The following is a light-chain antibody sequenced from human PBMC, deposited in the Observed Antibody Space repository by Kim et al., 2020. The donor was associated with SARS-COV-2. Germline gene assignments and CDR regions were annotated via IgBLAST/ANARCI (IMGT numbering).Light chain of an antibody. V-gene: IGLV2-14*04. CDR2: DVS. Sequence: HSITTACTGTSSDVGGYNYVSWYQQHPGKAPKLMIYDVSKRPSGVSNRFSGSKSGNTASLTISGLQAEDEADYYCSSYTSSSTFYVFGTGTKVTVL. J-gene: IGLJ1*01. CDR1: SSDVGGYNY. CDR3: SSYTSSSTFYV.